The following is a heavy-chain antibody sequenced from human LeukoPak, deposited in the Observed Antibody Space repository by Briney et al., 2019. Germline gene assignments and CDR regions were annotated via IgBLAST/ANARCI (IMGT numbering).Heavy chain of an antibody. Sequence: SETLSLTCSISGGSISGYYWSWIRQPPGKGLEWIGYVFSSGNTNSNPSLKSRVTISEDTSKNQFSLKLSSVTAADTAVYYCAREPGFDSSGYLNWFDPWGQGTLVTVSS. CDR2: VFSSGNT. J-gene: IGHJ5*02. CDR3: AREPGFDSSGYLNWFDP. D-gene: IGHD3-22*01. CDR1: GGSISGYY. V-gene: IGHV4-59*01.